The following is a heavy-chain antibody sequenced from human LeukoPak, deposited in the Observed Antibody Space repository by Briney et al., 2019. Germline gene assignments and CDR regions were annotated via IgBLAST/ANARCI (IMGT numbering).Heavy chain of an antibody. CDR3: ATGAGFGY. J-gene: IGHJ4*02. Sequence: GGSLRLSCAASGFTFSSYWMTWVRQAPGKGLEWVANIKQDGSERNYADSVKGRFTISRDNAKNSLYLQMSTLRDEDTAVYYCATGAGFGYWGQGTLVTVSS. CDR1: GFTFSSYW. CDR2: IKQDGSER. D-gene: IGHD3-10*01. V-gene: IGHV3-7*03.